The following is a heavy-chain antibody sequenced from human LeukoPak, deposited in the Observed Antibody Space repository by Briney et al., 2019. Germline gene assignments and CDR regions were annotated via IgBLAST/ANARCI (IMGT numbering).Heavy chain of an antibody. CDR3: ASVDTAMVTKY. CDR1: GGSISSYY. V-gene: IGHV4-59*08. D-gene: IGHD5-18*01. CDR2: IFHSGST. Sequence: SETLSLTCSVSGGSISSYYWSWIRQPPGKGLEWIGYIFHSGSTNYNPSLKSRVTISVDTSKNQFSLKLTSVTAADTAVYYCASVDTAMVTKYWGQGTLVTVSS. J-gene: IGHJ4*02.